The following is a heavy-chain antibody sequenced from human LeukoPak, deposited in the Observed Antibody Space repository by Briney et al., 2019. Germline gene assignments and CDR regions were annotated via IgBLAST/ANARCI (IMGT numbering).Heavy chain of an antibody. CDR2: IYTSGST. Sequence: SETLSLTCTVSGGSISIGSYYWSWIRQPAGKGLEWIGRIYTSGSTNYNPSLKSRVTISVDTSKNQFSLKLSSVTAADTAVYYCARGHYTAMVSYYYYYMDVWGKGTTVTVSS. D-gene: IGHD5-18*01. CDR1: GGSISIGSYY. V-gene: IGHV4-61*02. J-gene: IGHJ6*03. CDR3: ARGHYTAMVSYYYYYMDV.